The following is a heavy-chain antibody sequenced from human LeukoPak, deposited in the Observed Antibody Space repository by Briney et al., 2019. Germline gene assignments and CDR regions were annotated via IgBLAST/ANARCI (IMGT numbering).Heavy chain of an antibody. CDR3: ARATYYYDSSGYSSYFDY. CDR2: IYYSGST. CDR1: GGSISSDY. V-gene: IGHV4-59*08. J-gene: IGHJ4*02. D-gene: IGHD3-22*01. Sequence: SETLSLTCTVSGGSISSDYWSWIRQPPGKGLEWIGYIYYSGSTNYNPSLKSRVTISVDTSKNQFSLKLSSVTAADTAVYYCARATYYYDSSGYSSYFDYWGQETLVTVSS.